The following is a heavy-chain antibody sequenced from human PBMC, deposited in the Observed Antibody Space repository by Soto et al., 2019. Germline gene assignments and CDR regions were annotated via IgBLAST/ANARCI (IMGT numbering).Heavy chain of an antibody. J-gene: IGHJ4*02. CDR3: ASRDPGTSVDY. CDR1: GGSFTSNNW. CDR2: IYRTGST. Sequence: LETLSLHCAVSGGSFTSNNWWTWVRQPPGQGLEWIGEIYRTGSTNYNPSLKSRVTISLDKSENQFSLKVTSLTAADTAVYYCASRDPGTSVDYWGQGTLVTVSS. V-gene: IGHV4-4*03. D-gene: IGHD1-7*01.